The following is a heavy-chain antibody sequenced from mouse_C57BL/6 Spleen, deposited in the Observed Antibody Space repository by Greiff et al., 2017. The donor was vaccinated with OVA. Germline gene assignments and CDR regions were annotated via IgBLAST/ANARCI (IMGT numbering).Heavy chain of an antibody. Sequence: VQLKESGGDLVKPGGSLKLSCAASGFTFSSYGMSWVRQTPDKRLEWVATISSGGSYTYYPDSVKGRFTISRDNAKNTLYLQMSSLKSEDTAMYYCARVDDGYFDYWGQGTTLTVSS. J-gene: IGHJ2*01. CDR1: GFTFSSYG. CDR3: ARVDDGYFDY. D-gene: IGHD2-3*01. V-gene: IGHV5-6*01. CDR2: ISSGGSYT.